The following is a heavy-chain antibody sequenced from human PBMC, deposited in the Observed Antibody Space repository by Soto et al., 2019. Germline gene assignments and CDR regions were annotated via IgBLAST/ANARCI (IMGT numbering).Heavy chain of an antibody. J-gene: IGHJ4*02. CDR3: AKHQIGWYDFDF. D-gene: IGHD6-19*01. CDR2: VYYSGST. Sequence: SETLSLTCTVSGGSVSSSSYYWGWVRQPPGKGLEWIGSVYYSGSTYYNPSLESRVTISVDKSKNQFSLKLMSLSAADTAVYYCAKHQIGWYDFDFWGQGTLVTVSS. V-gene: IGHV4-39*01. CDR1: GGSVSSSSYY.